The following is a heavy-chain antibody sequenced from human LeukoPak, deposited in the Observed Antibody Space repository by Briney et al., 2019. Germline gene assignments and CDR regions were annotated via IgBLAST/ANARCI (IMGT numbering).Heavy chain of an antibody. D-gene: IGHD6-13*01. J-gene: IGHJ4*02. V-gene: IGHV3-53*05. CDR1: GLTVSRTY. Sequence: GGSLRLSCKVSGLTVSRTYMTWVRQASGKALEWLSVIYSGGDTNYADSVKGRFTISRDNAKNSLYLQMNSLRTEDTAFYYCAKDKYSNSWTFDYWGQGTLVTVSS. CDR2: IYSGGDT. CDR3: AKDKYSNSWTFDY.